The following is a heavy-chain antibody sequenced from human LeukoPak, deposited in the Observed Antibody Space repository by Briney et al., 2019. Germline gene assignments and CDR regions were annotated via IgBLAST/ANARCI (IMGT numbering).Heavy chain of an antibody. CDR2: IKQDGSEK. J-gene: IGHJ6*02. CDR3: ASFWGSRESDWLRDGVDV. CDR1: GFTFSSYW. Sequence: PRGSLRLSCAASGFTFSSYWMSWVRQAPGKGLEWVANIKQDGSEKYYVDSVKGRFTISRDNAKNSLYLQMNSLSAEDTAVYYCASFWGSRESDWLRDGVDVWGQGTTVTVSS. V-gene: IGHV3-7*01. D-gene: IGHD2-21*02.